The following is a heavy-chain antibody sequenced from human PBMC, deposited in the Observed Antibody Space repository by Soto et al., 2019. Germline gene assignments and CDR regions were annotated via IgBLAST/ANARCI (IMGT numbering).Heavy chain of an antibody. J-gene: IGHJ6*03. Sequence: HPGGSLRLSCAASGFSFRSYGMHWVRQAPGKGLEWVAVMSYDGRNEYYADSVKGRFTISRDQSKNTLDLQMNSLTAEDTAVYYCAKDRRYCSGTSCYRVYYYYNMDVWGKGTTVTVSS. CDR3: AKDRRYCSGTSCYRVYYYYNMDV. D-gene: IGHD2-2*02. CDR1: GFSFRSYG. V-gene: IGHV3-30*18. CDR2: MSYDGRNE.